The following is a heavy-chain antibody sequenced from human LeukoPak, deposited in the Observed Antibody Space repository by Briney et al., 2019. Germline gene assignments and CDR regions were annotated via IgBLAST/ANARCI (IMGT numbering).Heavy chain of an antibody. Sequence: PSETLSLTCAVYGGSFSGYYWSWIRQPPGKGLEWIGEINHSGSTNYNPSLKSRVTISVDTSKNQFSLKLSSVTAADTAVYYCARPLSPASHAYQTWGQGTLVTVSS. D-gene: IGHD3-16*01. CDR2: INHSGST. CDR1: GGSFSGYY. CDR3: ARPLSPASHAYQT. J-gene: IGHJ5*02. V-gene: IGHV4-34*01.